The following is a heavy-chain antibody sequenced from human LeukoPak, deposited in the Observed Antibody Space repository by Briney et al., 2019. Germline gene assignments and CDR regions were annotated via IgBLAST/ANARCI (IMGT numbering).Heavy chain of an antibody. CDR2: IFPGDSDT. CDR3: ARYYFWTGSYFFDY. Sequence: GESLQISSQTSGFTFTTYWIACVRPMPGEGLELMGIIFPGDSDTNYSPSFQGQVTISADKSTNTAYLQRSSLKASDTAMYYCARYYFWTGSYFFDYWGQGTLVTVSS. CDR1: GFTFTTYW. V-gene: IGHV5-51*01. D-gene: IGHD3/OR15-3a*01. J-gene: IGHJ4*02.